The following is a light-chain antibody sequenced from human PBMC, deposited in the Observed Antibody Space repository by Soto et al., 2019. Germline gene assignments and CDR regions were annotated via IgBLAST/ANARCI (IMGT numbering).Light chain of an antibody. CDR1: QGISNY. J-gene: IGKJ1*01. CDR2: AAS. V-gene: IGKV1-27*01. CDR3: QKDNSAPWT. Sequence: DIQMTQSPSSLSASVGDRVTITCRARQGISNYLAWYQQKPGKVPKLMIYAASNMQSGVPSRFRRSGSGTDFTLNISSLKPEDVATLYCQKDNSAPWTFGQGTKVEIK.